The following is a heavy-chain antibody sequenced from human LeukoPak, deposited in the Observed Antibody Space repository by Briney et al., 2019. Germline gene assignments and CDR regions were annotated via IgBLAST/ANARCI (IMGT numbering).Heavy chain of an antibody. Sequence: GGSLRLSCAVSGLTFSNYAMTWVRQAPGKGLEWVSSISGSGGNTYYADSVKGRFAISRDNSKNTVYLQMNSLRAEDTAVYYCAKGRGYYYGMDVWGQGTTVTVSS. CDR3: AKGRGYYYGMDV. V-gene: IGHV3-23*01. CDR2: ISGSGGNT. CDR1: GLTFSNYA. J-gene: IGHJ6*02.